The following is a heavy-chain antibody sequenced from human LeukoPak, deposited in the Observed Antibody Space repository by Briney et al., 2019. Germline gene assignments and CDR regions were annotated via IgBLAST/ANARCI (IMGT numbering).Heavy chain of an antibody. D-gene: IGHD1-1*01. CDR1: DFTFA. J-gene: IGHJ4*02. V-gene: IGHV3-23*01. CDR3: VRMRGPERRHCFDY. Sequence: GGSLRLSCVVSDFTFAVSWVRQAPGKGLEWISTINGRGDDSFHADSVKGRFTISRDTSKNTLYLHMSSLRAADTAMYFCVRMRGPERRHCFDYWSQGALLIVSS. CDR2: INGRGDDS.